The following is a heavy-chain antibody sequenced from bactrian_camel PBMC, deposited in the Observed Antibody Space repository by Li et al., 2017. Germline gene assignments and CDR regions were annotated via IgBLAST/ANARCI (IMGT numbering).Heavy chain of an antibody. CDR1: GYTADKPYC. Sequence: HVQLVESGGGSVQVGGSLRVSCEVSGYTADKPYCMGWFRQIPDREREGVAAIDSDGTTAYADSVKGRFTVSADNAKKTLYLQMNNLKTEDTAVYFCGTDCADIVIVTTAINPLYTYEGQGSQVTVS. V-gene: IGHV3S55*01. CDR2: IDSDGTT. D-gene: IGHD2*01. J-gene: IGHJ4*01.